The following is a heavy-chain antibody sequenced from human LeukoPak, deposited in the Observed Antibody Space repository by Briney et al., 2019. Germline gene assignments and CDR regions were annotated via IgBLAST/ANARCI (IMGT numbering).Heavy chain of an antibody. CDR3: ARVKDSSGPWGLKGGYYFDY. CDR2: INPNSGGT. J-gene: IGHJ4*02. Sequence: ASVKVSCTASGYTFTGYYMHWVRQAPGQGLEWMGWINPNSGGTNYAQKFQGRVTMTRDTSISTAYMELSRLRSDDTAVYYCARVKDSSGPWGLKGGYYFDYWGQGTLVTVSS. D-gene: IGHD3-22*01. V-gene: IGHV1-2*02. CDR1: GYTFTGYY.